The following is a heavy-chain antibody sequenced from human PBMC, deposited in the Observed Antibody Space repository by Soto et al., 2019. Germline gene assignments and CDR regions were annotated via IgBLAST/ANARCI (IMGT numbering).Heavy chain of an antibody. J-gene: IGHJ6*02. Sequence: GGSLRLSCAASGFTFSAYGMHWVRQVPGKGLEWVAVIWYDGSNKYYVDSVKGRFTISRDDSKNTLYLQMNSLRAEDTAVYYCARETGAPLYGMDVWGQGTTVTVSS. CDR1: GFTFSAYG. V-gene: IGHV3-33*01. CDR3: ARETGAPLYGMDV. CDR2: IWYDGSNK. D-gene: IGHD7-27*01.